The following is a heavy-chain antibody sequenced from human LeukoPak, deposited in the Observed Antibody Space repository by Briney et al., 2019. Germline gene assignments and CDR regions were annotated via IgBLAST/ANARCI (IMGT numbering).Heavy chain of an antibody. CDR2: INPNSGGT. Sequence: ASVKVSCKASGYTFTGYYKHWVRQAPGQGLGWMGWINPNSGGTNYAQKFQGRVTMTRDTSISTAYMELSRLRSDDTAVYYCARPIPGTSTTGAFDIWGQGTMVTVSS. J-gene: IGHJ3*02. CDR3: ARPIPGTSTTGAFDI. CDR1: GYTFTGYY. D-gene: IGHD1-1*01. V-gene: IGHV1-2*02.